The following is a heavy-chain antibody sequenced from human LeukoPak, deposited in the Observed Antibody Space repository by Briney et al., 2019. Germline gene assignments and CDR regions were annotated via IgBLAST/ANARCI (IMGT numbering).Heavy chain of an antibody. J-gene: IGHJ4*02. Sequence: LAGGSLRLSCAASGFTFSSYAMSWVRQAPGKGLEWVSAISGSGGSTYYADSVKGRFTISRDNSKNTLYLQMNSLRAEDTAVYYCAKGPDYDFWSVLTHWGQGTLVTVSS. CDR1: GFTFSSYA. D-gene: IGHD3-3*01. CDR3: AKGPDYDFWSVLTH. V-gene: IGHV3-23*01. CDR2: ISGSGGST.